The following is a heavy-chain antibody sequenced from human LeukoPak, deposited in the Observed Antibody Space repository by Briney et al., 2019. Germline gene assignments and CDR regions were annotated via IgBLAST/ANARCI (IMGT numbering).Heavy chain of an antibody. Sequence: PGGSLRLSCAASGFTFSSYGMTWVRQAPGKGLEWVSAISGSGGSTYYADSVKGRFTISRDNAKNSLYLQMNSLRAEDTAVYYCARDDRQSPGYDFWSGYSQSIDYWSQGTLVTVSS. D-gene: IGHD3-3*01. J-gene: IGHJ4*02. CDR2: ISGSGGST. V-gene: IGHV3-23*01. CDR3: ARDDRQSPGYDFWSGYSQSIDY. CDR1: GFTFSSYG.